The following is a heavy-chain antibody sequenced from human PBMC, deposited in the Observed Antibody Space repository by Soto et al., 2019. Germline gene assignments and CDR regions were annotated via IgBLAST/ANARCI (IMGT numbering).Heavy chain of an antibody. CDR3: TTSPFVYWSRGSCPDY. Sequence: PGGSLTLSCAASGFIFSNAWLIWVRQAPGQGLEWVGRRKSNTDGGTADYGALVKRRFTISRDDSKNTLYLQMNSMKAEDTAVYYCTTSPFVYWSRGSCPDYWGQGTLVTVSS. CDR2: RKSNTDGGTA. D-gene: IGHD2-15*01. V-gene: IGHV3-15*01. J-gene: IGHJ4*02. CDR1: GFIFSNAW.